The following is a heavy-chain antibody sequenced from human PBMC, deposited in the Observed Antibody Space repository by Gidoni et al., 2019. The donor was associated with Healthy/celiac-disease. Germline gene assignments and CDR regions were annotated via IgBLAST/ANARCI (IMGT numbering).Heavy chain of an antibody. CDR1: GFTFSSYP. V-gene: IGHV3-23*01. D-gene: IGHD6-19*01. J-gene: IGHJ3*02. Sequence: EVQLLESGGGLVQPGGSLRLSCAASGFTFSSYPMSWVRQAPGKGLEWVSAISGSGGSTYYADSVKGRFTISRDNSKNTLYLQMNSLRAEDTAVYYCATPRGGQWLVPGYDAFDIWGQGTMVTVSS. CDR2: ISGSGGST. CDR3: ATPRGGQWLVPGYDAFDI.